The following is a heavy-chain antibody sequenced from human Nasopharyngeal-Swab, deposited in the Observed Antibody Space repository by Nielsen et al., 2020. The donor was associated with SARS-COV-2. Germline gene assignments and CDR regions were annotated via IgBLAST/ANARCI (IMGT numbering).Heavy chain of an antibody. Sequence: GESLKISCAASGSTFSGYAMTWVRQAPGKGLEWVSTFYSGGSSTFYAEPVKGRFTISRDNAKNTLYLQMNGLRVEDTAEYYCALSRDYGTFNYWGQGTLVTVSS. D-gene: IGHD4-17*01. CDR1: GSTFSGYA. CDR2: FYSGGSST. CDR3: ALSRDYGTFNY. J-gene: IGHJ4*02. V-gene: IGHV3-23*03.